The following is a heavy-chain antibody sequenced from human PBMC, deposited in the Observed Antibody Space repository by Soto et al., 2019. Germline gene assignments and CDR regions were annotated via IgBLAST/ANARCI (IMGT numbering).Heavy chain of an antibody. CDR2: ISSGSKTI. Sequence: VGSLRLSGVASGFAFSGYSVNWVRQAPGKGLEWVSYISSGSKTIYYADSVKGRFTVSRDNAKNSQFLQMNSLRDDDTAVYYCVREDILGARSFDYWGQGTLVTVSS. D-gene: IGHD1-26*01. J-gene: IGHJ4*02. CDR3: VREDILGARSFDY. CDR1: GFAFSGYS. V-gene: IGHV3-48*02.